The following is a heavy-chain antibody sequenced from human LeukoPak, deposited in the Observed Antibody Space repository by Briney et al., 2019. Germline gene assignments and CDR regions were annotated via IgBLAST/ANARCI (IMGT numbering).Heavy chain of an antibody. CDR2: INPNSGGT. J-gene: IGHJ4*02. CDR3: AREHAYCRGDCYIGTMGY. Sequence: ASVKVSCKVSGYTFTDYYMHWVRQAPGQGLEWMGRINPNSGGTNYAQKFQGRVTMTRDTSISTAYMELSRLRSDDTAVYYCAREHAYCRGDCYIGTMGYWGQGTLVTVSS. D-gene: IGHD2-21*02. CDR1: GYTFTDYY. V-gene: IGHV1-2*06.